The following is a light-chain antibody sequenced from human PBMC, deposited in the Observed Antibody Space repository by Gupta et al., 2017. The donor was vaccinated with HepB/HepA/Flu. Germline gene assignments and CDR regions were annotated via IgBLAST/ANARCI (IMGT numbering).Light chain of an antibody. CDR3: QSYDSSLSGWV. CDR1: TSNIGARYD. Sequence: QSVLTQPPSVSGASGQRVTISCTGSTSNIGARYDVHWYQQLPGTAPKLLIYGNYHRPSGVPDRFSGSKSGTSASLAITGLQAEDEADYYCQSYDSSLSGWVFGGGTKLTVL. CDR2: GNY. J-gene: IGLJ3*02. V-gene: IGLV1-40*01.